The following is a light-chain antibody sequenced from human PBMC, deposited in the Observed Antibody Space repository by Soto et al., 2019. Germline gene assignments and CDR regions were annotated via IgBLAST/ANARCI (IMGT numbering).Light chain of an antibody. Sequence: EMVMTQSPAILSVSPGDRATLLCRASQSVRIYVAWYQQKPGLAPRLLIYDASTRAAGIPARFSGSGSGTEFSLTISSLQSEGFAVYYCQQYHDWPRTFGQGTKVDI. CDR3: QQYHDWPRT. V-gene: IGKV3-15*01. CDR1: QSVRIY. J-gene: IGKJ1*01. CDR2: DAS.